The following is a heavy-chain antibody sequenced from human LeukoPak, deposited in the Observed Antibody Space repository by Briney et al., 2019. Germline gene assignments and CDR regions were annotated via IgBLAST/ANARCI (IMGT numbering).Heavy chain of an antibody. J-gene: IGHJ3*02. D-gene: IGHD3-16*01. CDR2: IIHSGTT. V-gene: IGHV4-34*01. Sequence: SETLSLTCAVSGGSFSDYQWNWIRQYPGKGLEWLGEIIHSGTTTYSPSLKSRVTISVDTSKNQFSLRLRSVTAADTAVYYCARGLVWRFLLDSRRDSFDIWGQGTTITVSS. CDR1: GGSFSDYQ. CDR3: ARGLVWRFLLDSRRDSFDI.